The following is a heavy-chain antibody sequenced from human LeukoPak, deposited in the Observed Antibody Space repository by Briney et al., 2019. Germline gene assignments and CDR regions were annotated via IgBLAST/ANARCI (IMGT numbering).Heavy chain of an antibody. J-gene: IGHJ4*02. D-gene: IGHD4-23*01. CDR2: ASGSGGST. V-gene: IGHV3-23*01. Sequence: GGSLRLSCAASGYTFSDYYMNWIRQAPGKGLEWVSSASGSGGSTYYADSVKGRFTISRDNSKNTLYLQMNSLRAEDTAVYYCAKDLGSVVTPPSLDYWGQGTLVTVSS. CDR3: AKDLGSVVTPPSLDY. CDR1: GYTFSDYY.